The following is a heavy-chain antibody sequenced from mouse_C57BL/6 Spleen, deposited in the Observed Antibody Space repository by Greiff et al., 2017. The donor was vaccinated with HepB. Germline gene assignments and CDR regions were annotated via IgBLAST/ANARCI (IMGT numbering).Heavy chain of an antibody. CDR1: GYTFTDYY. V-gene: IGHV1-26*01. CDR2: INPNNGGT. CDR3: ARYYDYGSRGGFDY. Sequence: VQLQQSGPELVKPGASVKISCKASGYTFTDYYMNWVKQSHGKSLEWIGDINPNNGGTSYNQKFKGKATLTVDKSSSTAYMELRSLTSEDSAVYYCARYYDYGSRGGFDYWGQGTTLTVSS. J-gene: IGHJ2*01. D-gene: IGHD1-1*01.